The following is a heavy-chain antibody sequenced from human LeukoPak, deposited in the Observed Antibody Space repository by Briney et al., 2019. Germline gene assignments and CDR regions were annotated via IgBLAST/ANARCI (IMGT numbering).Heavy chain of an antibody. CDR2: ISGSGGSTI. V-gene: IGHV3-23*01. CDR1: GFTFSSYG. J-gene: IGHJ6*04. CDR3: AELGITMIGGV. D-gene: IGHD3-10*02. Sequence: GGTLRLSCAASGFTFSSYGMSWVRQAPGKGLEWVSTISGSGGSTIYYADSVKGRFTISRDNAKNSLYLQMNSLRAEDTAVYYCAELGITMIGGVWGKGTTVTISS.